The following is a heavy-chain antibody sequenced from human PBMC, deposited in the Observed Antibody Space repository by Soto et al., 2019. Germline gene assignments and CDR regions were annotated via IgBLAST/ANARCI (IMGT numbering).Heavy chain of an antibody. J-gene: IGHJ6*02. V-gene: IGHV1-8*01. CDR3: AEGRYDVWSGYGYYGLDV. CDR1: GNTFTSYD. Sequence: ASVKVSCKTSGNTFTSYDINWVRQATGQGLEWMGLMNFNSGDTVYVQKFQGRVTITRNTSISTAYMELSSLRSEDTAVYYCAEGRYDVWSGYGYYGLDVGGQGTTVTVSS. D-gene: IGHD3-3*01. CDR2: MNFNSGDT.